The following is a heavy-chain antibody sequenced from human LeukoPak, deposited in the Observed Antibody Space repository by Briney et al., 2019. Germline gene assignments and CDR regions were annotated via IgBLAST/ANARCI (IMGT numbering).Heavy chain of an antibody. CDR3: ARLEMATITLDY. CDR2: IHHTGYT. D-gene: IGHD5-24*01. J-gene: IGHJ4*02. CDR1: AYSISSGYY. V-gene: IGHV4-38-2*02. Sequence: PSETLSLTCSVSAYSISSGYYWGWIRQPPGKGLEWIGSIHHTGYTFYNPSVKSRITISVDTSKNQFSLKLSSVTAADTAVYYCARLEMATITLDYWGQGTLVTVSS.